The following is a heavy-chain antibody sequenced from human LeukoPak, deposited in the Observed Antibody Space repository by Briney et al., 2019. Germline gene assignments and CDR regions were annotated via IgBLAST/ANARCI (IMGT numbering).Heavy chain of an antibody. V-gene: IGHV1-18*01. CDR1: GYTFTSYG. CDR2: ISAYNGNT. J-gene: IGHJ4*02. CDR3: ARDADGGPEGYFDY. Sequence: GASVKVSCKASGYTFTSYGISWVRQAPGQGLEWMGWISAYNGNTNYAQKLQGRVTTTTDTSTSTAYMELRSLRSDDTAVYYCARDADGGPEGYFDYWGEGTLVTVSS. D-gene: IGHD4-23*01.